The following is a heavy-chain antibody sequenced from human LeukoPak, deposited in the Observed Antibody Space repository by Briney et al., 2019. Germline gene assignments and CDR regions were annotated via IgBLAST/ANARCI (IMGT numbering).Heavy chain of an antibody. V-gene: IGHV1-46*01. J-gene: IGHJ4*02. CDR3: ARGSASYDSSGYYSELYFDY. CDR2: INPSAGST. CDR1: GYTFTTYY. D-gene: IGHD3-22*01. Sequence: ASVKVSCKASGYTFTTYYMHWVRQAPGQGLEWMGIINPSAGSTSYAQKFQGRVTMTRDTSTSTVYMELSSLRSEDTAVYYCARGSASYDSSGYYSELYFDYWGQGTLVTVSS.